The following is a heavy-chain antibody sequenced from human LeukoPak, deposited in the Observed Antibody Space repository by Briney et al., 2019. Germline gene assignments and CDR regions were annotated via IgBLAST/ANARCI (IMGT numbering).Heavy chain of an antibody. CDR3: ARSLSTAGIDF. V-gene: IGHV4-38-2*01. CDR1: GYSINTGRY. CDR2: VYHSGTT. D-gene: IGHD2-2*01. J-gene: IGHJ4*02. Sequence: KPSETLSLTCAVSGYSINTGRYWGWIRQPPGTGLEWIGSVYHSGTTFYNPSLKSRLTISVDTSKNQFSLNLRSVTAADTAVYYCARSLSTAGIDFWGQGTLVTVSS.